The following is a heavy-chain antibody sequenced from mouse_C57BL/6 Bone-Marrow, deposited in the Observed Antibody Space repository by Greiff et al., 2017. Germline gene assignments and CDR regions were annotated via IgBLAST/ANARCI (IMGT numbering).Heavy chain of an antibody. CDR1: GYTFTSYG. V-gene: IGHV1-81*01. CDR2: IYPRSGNT. D-gene: IGHD2-10*02. Sequence: QVHVKQSGAELARPGASVKLSCKASGYTFTSYGISWVKQRTGQGLEWIGEIYPRSGNTYYNEKFKGKATLTADKSSSTAYMELRSLTSEDSAVYFCANLRLVRDYWGQGTTLTVSS. J-gene: IGHJ2*01. CDR3: ANLRLVRDY.